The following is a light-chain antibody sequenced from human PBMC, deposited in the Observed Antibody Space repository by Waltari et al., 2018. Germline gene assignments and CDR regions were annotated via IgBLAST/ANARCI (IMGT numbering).Light chain of an antibody. J-gene: IGLJ3*02. Sequence: QSALTQPAPVSGPPGQSITLSCTGTRNHVGGYNYVSWCQQHPGKAPKLMIYDVNNRPSGVSNRFSGSKSGNTASLTISGLQTEDEADYYCSSYSTSGTWVFGGGTKLAVL. CDR1: RNHVGGYNY. CDR3: SSYSTSGTWV. V-gene: IGLV2-14*03. CDR2: DVN.